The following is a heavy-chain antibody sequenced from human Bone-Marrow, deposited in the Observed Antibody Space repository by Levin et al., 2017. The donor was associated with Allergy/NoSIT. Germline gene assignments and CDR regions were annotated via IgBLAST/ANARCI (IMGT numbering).Heavy chain of an antibody. CDR2: AGGFGRTI. J-gene: IGHJ4*02. D-gene: IGHD2-21*02. CDR1: GFIFSDHH. V-gene: IGHV3-11*01. Sequence: GGSLRLSCVASGFIFSDHHMSWFRQAPGKGLEWVSDAGGFGRTIYYADSLKGRFTISRDNAKNSLYLQINSLRAEDTAVYYCARGVSGDSYYDYWGQGTLVTVSS. CDR3: ARGVSGDSYYDY.